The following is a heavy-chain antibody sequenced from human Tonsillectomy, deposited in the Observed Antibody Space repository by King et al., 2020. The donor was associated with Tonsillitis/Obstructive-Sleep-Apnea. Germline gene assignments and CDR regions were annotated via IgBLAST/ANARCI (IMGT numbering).Heavy chain of an antibody. CDR1: GFTFSSYA. J-gene: IGHJ4*02. CDR2: ISYDGRNK. Sequence: VQLVESGGGVVQPGRSLRLSCAASGFTFSSYAMHGGRQAPGKGLEWVAVISYDGRNKYYADSVMGRFTYSSDNSKNTLYLQMNSLRAEDTAVYYCARDSTPSVYRHFDYWGQGTLVTVSS. V-gene: IGHV3-30*01. CDR3: ARDSTPSVYRHFDY.